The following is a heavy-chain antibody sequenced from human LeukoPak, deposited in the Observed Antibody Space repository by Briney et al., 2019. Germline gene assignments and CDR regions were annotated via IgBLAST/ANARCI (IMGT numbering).Heavy chain of an antibody. J-gene: IGHJ1*01. CDR1: GGSINAHY. D-gene: IGHD4-23*01. Sequence: SETLTLNCTVSGGSINAHYWSWVRQPPGKGLEWIAYVPSSGSPTYNPSLKSRVTISVDTSKNQFSLKLTSVTAADTAIYFCARRGYAHGGNLHYWGQGPLVTVSS. CDR3: ARRGYAHGGNLHY. CDR2: VPSSGSP. V-gene: IGHV4-59*08.